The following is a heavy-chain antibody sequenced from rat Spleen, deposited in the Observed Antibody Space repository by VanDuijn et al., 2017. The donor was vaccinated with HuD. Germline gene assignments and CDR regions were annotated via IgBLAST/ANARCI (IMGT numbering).Heavy chain of an antibody. D-gene: IGHD4-3*01. J-gene: IGHJ4*01. CDR3: ARHLREASGVMDA. Sequence: QVRLKESGPGLVQPSQTLSLTCTVSGFSLTSNSVSWVRQPPGKSLVWMGTIWAGGGTNYNSAVKFRLSISRDTSKSQVLLKMNSLQPEDTGTYYCARHLREASGVMDAWGQGASVTVSS. CDR1: GFSLTSNS. CDR2: IWAGGGT. V-gene: IGHV2-72*01.